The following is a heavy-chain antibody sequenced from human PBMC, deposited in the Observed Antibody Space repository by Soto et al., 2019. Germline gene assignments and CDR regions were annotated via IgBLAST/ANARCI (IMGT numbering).Heavy chain of an antibody. D-gene: IGHD6-6*01. CDR3: ARGPYSLAIAARSSGGFDY. J-gene: IGHJ4*02. CDR2: INSDGSST. Sequence: VQLVESGGGLVQPGGSLRLSCAASGFTFSSYWMHWVRQAPGKGLVWVSRINSDGSSTSYADSVKGRFTISRDNAKNTLYLQMNSLRAEDTAVYYCARGPYSLAIAARSSGGFDYWGQGTLVTVSS. CDR1: GFTFSSYW. V-gene: IGHV3-74*01.